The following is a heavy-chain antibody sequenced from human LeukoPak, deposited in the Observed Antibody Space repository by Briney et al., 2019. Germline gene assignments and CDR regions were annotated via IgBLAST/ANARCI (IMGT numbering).Heavy chain of an antibody. V-gene: IGHV3-9*01. Sequence: GRSLRLSCAASGFTFDDYAMHWVRQAPGKGLEWVSSISWNSGSIGYADSVKGRFTISRDNAKNSLYLQMNSLRAEDTALYYCAKDKDVYYDILTGPLFDYWGQGTLVTVSS. J-gene: IGHJ4*02. CDR2: ISWNSGSI. D-gene: IGHD3-9*01. CDR1: GFTFDDYA. CDR3: AKDKDVYYDILTGPLFDY.